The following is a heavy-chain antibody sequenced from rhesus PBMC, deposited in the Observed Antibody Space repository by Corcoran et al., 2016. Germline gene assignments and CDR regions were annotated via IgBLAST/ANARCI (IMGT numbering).Heavy chain of an antibody. CDR3: ARALYSGSWGTYYFDY. CDR1: GYSISSGYG. CDR2: ISYSGST. J-gene: IGHJ4*01. Sequence: QLQLQESGPGLVKPSETLSLTCAVSGYSISSGYGGSWIRQPPGKGLEWIGNISYSGSTSYNPSLKSRVTISRDPSKNQVSLKLSSVAAADTAVYYCARALYSGSWGTYYFDYWGQGVLVTVSS. D-gene: IGHD6-25*01. V-gene: IGHV4-122*02.